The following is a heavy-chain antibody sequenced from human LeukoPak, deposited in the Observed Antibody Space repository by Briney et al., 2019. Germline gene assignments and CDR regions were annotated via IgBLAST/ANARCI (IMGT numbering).Heavy chain of an antibody. Sequence: MTSETLSLTCTVSGGSISSSSYYWGGIRQPPGKGLEWIGSIYYSGSTYYNPSLKSRVTISVDTSKNQFSLKLSSVTAADTAVYYCARRYCSGGSCPFDYWGQGTLVTVSS. CDR1: GGSISSSSYY. V-gene: IGHV4-39*01. J-gene: IGHJ4*02. D-gene: IGHD2-15*01. CDR3: ARRYCSGGSCPFDY. CDR2: IYYSGST.